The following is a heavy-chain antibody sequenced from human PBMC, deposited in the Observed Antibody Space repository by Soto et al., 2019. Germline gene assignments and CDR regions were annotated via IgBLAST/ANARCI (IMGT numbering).Heavy chain of an antibody. Sequence: QAQLVESGGGVVQPGRYLRLSCAASGFTFSLYGMHWVRQAPGKGLEWVAAIWDDGRRKDYADSVKDRLSSSRDNSKNTLYLQLDSLRPEDTAVYYWATWQGSPNLHYCGPGTLVSVAS. V-gene: IGHV3-33*01. CDR3: ATWQGSPNLHY. D-gene: IGHD7-27*01. CDR2: IWDDGRRK. CDR1: GFTFSLYG. J-gene: IGHJ4*02.